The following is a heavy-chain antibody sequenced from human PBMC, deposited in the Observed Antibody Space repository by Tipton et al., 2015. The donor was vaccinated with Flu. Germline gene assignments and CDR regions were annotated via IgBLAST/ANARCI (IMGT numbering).Heavy chain of an antibody. CDR2: VYHGGTT. CDR3: ARHLGQSGYYFDY. Sequence: TLSLTCTVSGYSISSRYYWGWIRQPPGKGLEWIGCVYHGGTTYYNPSLKSRVTISVGTSKNQFSLKLSSVTAADTAVYYCARHLGQSGYYFDYWGQGTLVTVSS. CDR1: GYSISSRYY. J-gene: IGHJ4*02. V-gene: IGHV4-38-2*02. D-gene: IGHD1-26*01.